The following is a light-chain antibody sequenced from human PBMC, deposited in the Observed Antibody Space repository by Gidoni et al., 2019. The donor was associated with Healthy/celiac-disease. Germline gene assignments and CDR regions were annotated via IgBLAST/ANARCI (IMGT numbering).Light chain of an antibody. CDR2: QDN. CDR1: NLGDKY. J-gene: IGLJ1*01. CDR3: QAWDSSPGV. V-gene: IGLV3-1*01. Sequence: SSELTQPTSVSVSPGQTASITCSGDNLGDKYACWYQQKPGQSPVLVIYQDNMRPSGIPERFSGSNSGNTATLTISGTQAMDEADYYCQAWDSSPGVFGTGTKVTV.